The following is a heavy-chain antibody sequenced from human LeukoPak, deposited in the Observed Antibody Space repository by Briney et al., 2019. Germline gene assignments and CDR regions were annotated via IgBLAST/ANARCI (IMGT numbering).Heavy chain of an antibody. J-gene: IGHJ4*02. V-gene: IGHV1-69*04. Sequence: SVNVSCKASGGTFTSHAISWVRQAPGQGLEWMGRIIPILGIANYAQKFQGRVTITADKSTSTAYMELSRLRSDDTAVYYCATSLSSSWSSFDYWGQGTLVTVSS. CDR2: IIPILGIA. CDR3: ATSLSSSWSSFDY. D-gene: IGHD6-13*01. CDR1: GGTFTSHA.